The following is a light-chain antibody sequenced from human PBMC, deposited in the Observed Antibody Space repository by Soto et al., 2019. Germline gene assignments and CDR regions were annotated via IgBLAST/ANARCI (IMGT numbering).Light chain of an antibody. CDR3: QQYGSSLIT. CDR2: GAS. CDR1: QSVTTR. J-gene: IGKJ5*01. V-gene: IGKV3-20*01. Sequence: IVLTQSPGTLSLSPGERVTLSCRASQSVTTRLAWYQHKPGQAPTLLMSGASNRASGVPVRFSGSGSGTDFTLTISRLEPEDFAVYYCQQYGSSLITFGQGTRLEIK.